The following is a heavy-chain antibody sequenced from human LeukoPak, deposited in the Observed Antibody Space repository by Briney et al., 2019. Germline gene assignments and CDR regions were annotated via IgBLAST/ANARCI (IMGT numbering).Heavy chain of an antibody. V-gene: IGHV3-66*01. Sequence: PGGSLRLSCAASGFTVSSTYMSWVRQAPGKGLEWVSIIYSGGSTYYADSVKGRFTISRDNSKNTLYLQMNSLRAEDTAVYYCARELGGDRDYWGQGTLVIVSS. CDR2: IYSGGST. CDR3: ARELGGDRDY. J-gene: IGHJ4*02. CDR1: GFTVSSTY. D-gene: IGHD2-21*02.